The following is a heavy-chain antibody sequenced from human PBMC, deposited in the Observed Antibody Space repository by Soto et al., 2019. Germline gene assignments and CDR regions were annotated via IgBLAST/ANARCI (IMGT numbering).Heavy chain of an antibody. J-gene: IGHJ4*02. D-gene: IGHD6-19*01. Sequence: EVQLVESGGGLVHPGGSLRLSCATSGFTFSSYEMTWVRQAPGKGLEWVSYISASGNIIYYADSVKGRFTISRDDAKNSRFLQMNSLRAEDTALYYCLRIGACGWDIPFAYLGQGTPVTVSS. CDR3: LRIGACGWDIPFAY. V-gene: IGHV3-48*03. CDR2: ISASGNII. CDR1: GFTFSSYE.